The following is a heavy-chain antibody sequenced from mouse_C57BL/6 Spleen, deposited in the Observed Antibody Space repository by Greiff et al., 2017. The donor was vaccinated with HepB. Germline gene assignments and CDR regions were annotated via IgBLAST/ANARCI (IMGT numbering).Heavy chain of an antibody. J-gene: IGHJ3*01. V-gene: IGHV1-69*01. CDR2: IDPSDSYT. D-gene: IGHD1-3*01. CDR1: GYTFTSYW. Sequence: VQLQQPGAELVMPGASVKLSCKASGYTFTSYWMHWVKQRPGQGLEWIGEIDPSDSYTNYNQKFKGKSTLTVDKSSSTAYMQLSSLTSEDSAVYYCARSEGGKGFAYWGQGTLVTVSA. CDR3: ARSEGGKGFAY.